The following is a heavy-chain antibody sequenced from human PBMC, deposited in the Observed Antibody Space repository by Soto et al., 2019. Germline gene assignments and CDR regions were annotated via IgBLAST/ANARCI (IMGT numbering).Heavy chain of an antibody. CDR2: TYYSGST. V-gene: IGHV4-31*03. J-gene: IGHJ4*02. Sequence: QVQLQESGPGLVKPSQTLSLTCTVSGGSISSGGYYWSWIRQNPGKGLEWIGYTYYSGSTYYNPSLKSRVTISVDTSKNLFSLKLSSVTAADTAVYYCARGRTSSPTPGDYWGQGTLVTVSS. D-gene: IGHD2-2*01. CDR1: GGSISSGGYY. CDR3: ARGRTSSPTPGDY.